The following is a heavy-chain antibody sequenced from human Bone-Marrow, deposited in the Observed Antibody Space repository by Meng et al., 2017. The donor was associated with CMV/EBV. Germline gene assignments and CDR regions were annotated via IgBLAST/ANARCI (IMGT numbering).Heavy chain of an antibody. J-gene: IGHJ5*02. V-gene: IGHV3-21*01. CDR2: ISSSSSYI. CDR1: GFTFSSYS. D-gene: IGHD2-2*01. Sequence: GESLKISCAASGFTFSSYSMNWVRQAPGKGLEWVSSISSSSSYIYYADSVKGRFTISRDNAKNSLYQQMNSLRAEDTAVYYCAPTYPNWFDPWGQGTLVTVSS. CDR3: APTYPNWFDP.